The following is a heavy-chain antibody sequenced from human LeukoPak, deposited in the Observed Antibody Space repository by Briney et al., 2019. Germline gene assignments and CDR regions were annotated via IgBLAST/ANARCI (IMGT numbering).Heavy chain of an antibody. V-gene: IGHV4-59*01. Sequence: SETLSLTCTVSGGSITNYYWSWIRQPPGKGLEWIGYIYYSGTTNYNTSLKSRVTISVDTSENQFSLKVNSVTAADTAVYYCVRSRSGTYGWFDSWGQGTLVTVSS. CDR1: GGSITNYY. J-gene: IGHJ5*01. CDR2: IYYSGTT. CDR3: VRSRSGTYGWFDS. D-gene: IGHD4-17*01.